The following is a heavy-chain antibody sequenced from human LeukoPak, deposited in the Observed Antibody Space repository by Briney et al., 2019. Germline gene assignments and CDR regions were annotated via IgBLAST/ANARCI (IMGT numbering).Heavy chain of an antibody. D-gene: IGHD6-13*01. CDR1: GYTFTGYY. V-gene: IGHV1-2*04. Sequence: ASVTVSCKASGYTFTGYYMHWVRQAHGQGLEWMGWINPNSGGTNYAQKFQGWVTMTMDTSISTAYMELSRLRSDDTAVYYCARGYVPSSYYYYYYGMDVWGQGTTVTVSS. J-gene: IGHJ6*02. CDR2: INPNSGGT. CDR3: ARGYVPSSYYYYYYGMDV.